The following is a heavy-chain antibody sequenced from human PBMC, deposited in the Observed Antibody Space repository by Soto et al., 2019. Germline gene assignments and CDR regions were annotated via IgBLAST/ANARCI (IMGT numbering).Heavy chain of an antibody. D-gene: IGHD2-2*01. CDR3: ARPFDTSNWYDF. CDR2: IYPEDSDT. Sequence: PGESVKISCKASGYSFTSYWIGWVRQMPGKGLELMGIIYPEDSDTRYSPSFRRQVTISADKAISTAYIQWSSLRAPDTAMYYCARPFDTSNWYDFWGQGTLVTVSS. CDR1: GYSFTSYW. J-gene: IGHJ5*01. V-gene: IGHV5-51*01.